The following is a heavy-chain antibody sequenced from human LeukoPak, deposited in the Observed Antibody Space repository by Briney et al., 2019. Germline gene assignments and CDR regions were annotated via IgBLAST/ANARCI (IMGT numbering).Heavy chain of an antibody. CDR3: ARVYNWNWSWFDP. J-gene: IGHJ5*02. CDR1: GGSISGYY. V-gene: IGHV4-59*12. D-gene: IGHD1-7*01. Sequence: SSETLSLTCTVSGGSISGYYWTWIRQPPGKGLEWIGYIYYSGNTNYNPSLKSRVTISLDTSKNQFSLKLSSVTAADTAVYYCARVYNWNWSWFDPWGQGTLVTVSS. CDR2: IYYSGNT.